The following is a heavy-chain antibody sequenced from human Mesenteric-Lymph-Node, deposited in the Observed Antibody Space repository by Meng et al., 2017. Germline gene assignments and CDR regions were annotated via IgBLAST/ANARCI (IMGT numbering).Heavy chain of an antibody. V-gene: IGHV1-2*06. J-gene: IGHJ4*02. D-gene: IGHD4-23*01. CDR3: AREETTTVVSVFDY. CDR1: GYNFTGYS. Sequence: LGQYRAELTRTGATMTGSCKASGYNFTGYSMPCVRQAPGQGLEWMGRINTDSGGTHHAQTFQGRVTKTRDTSISTAYMEMSRLRSNDTAVYYCAREETTTVVSVFDYWGQGTLVTVSS. CDR2: INTDSGGT.